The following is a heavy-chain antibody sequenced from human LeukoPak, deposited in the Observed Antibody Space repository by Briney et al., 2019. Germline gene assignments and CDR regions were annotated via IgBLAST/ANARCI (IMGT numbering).Heavy chain of an antibody. CDR1: GFIFTNYW. V-gene: IGHV3-7*01. J-gene: IGHJ4*02. CDR3: ATWGSIFGVTFFDY. Sequence: GGSLRLSCAASGFIFTNYWMSWVRQAPGKGLEWVATIKEDGSDKHYVDSVKGRFTIARDNAKNSLFLQMSSLRADDTAVYYCATWGSIFGVTFFDYWGQGTLVTVSS. CDR2: IKEDGSDK. D-gene: IGHD3-3*01.